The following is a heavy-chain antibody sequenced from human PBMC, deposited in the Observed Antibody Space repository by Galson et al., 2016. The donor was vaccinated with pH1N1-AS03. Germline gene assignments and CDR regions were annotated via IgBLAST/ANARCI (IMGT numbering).Heavy chain of an antibody. CDR2: IIPILGVT. D-gene: IGHD2-15*01. CDR3: ATVLLSTQAAWFDP. J-gene: IGHJ5*02. V-gene: IGHV1-69*02. Sequence: SVKVSCKASGSTVNNYSINWVRQAPGQGLEWMGRIIPILGVTNLAQRFEGRVTMTADKSTSTTYLELSTLRSEDTAVYFCATVLLSTQAAWFDPWGQGTLVTVSS. CDR1: GSTVNNYS.